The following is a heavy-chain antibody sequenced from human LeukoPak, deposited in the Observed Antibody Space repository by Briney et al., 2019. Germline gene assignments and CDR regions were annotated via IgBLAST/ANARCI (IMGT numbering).Heavy chain of an antibody. CDR1: VYTFTDYY. Sequence: ASVKVPCKASVYTFTDYYMHWVRQAPGQGREWMGWINPNSGGTNYAQKFQGRVTMTRDTSISPAYMELSRLTSDDTAVFYCARIGYSAPYSIDYWGQGTLVTVSS. D-gene: IGHD6-13*01. CDR3: ARIGYSAPYSIDY. J-gene: IGHJ4*02. V-gene: IGHV1-2*02. CDR2: INPNSGGT.